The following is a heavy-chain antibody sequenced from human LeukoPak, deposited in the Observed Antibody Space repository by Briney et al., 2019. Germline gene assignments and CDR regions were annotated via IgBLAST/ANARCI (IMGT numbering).Heavy chain of an antibody. CDR2: TYYRSTWYN. D-gene: IGHD2-2*01. J-gene: IGHJ5*02. Sequence: SQTLSLTCAISGDSVSSNSVTWNWIRQSPSRGLEWLGRTYYRSTWYNDYAISVRGRITVNPDTSKNQFSLHLNSVTPEDTAVYYCARRLTQYDCYDPWGQGILVTVSS. CDR1: GDSVSSNSVT. V-gene: IGHV6-1*01. CDR3: ARRLTQYDCYDP.